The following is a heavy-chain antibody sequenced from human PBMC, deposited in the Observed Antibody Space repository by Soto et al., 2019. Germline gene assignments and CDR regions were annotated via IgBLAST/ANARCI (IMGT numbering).Heavy chain of an antibody. V-gene: IGHV6-1*01. CDR3: ARRPGIAAAGAYGMDV. Sequence: SQTRSLTCAISGDSVSSNSAAWNWIRQSPSRGLEWLGRTYYRSKWYNDYAVSVKSRITINPDTSKNQFSLQLNSVTPEDTAVYYCARRPGIAAAGAYGMDVWGQGTTVTVSS. CDR2: TYYRSKWYN. D-gene: IGHD6-13*01. CDR1: GDSVSSNSAA. J-gene: IGHJ6*02.